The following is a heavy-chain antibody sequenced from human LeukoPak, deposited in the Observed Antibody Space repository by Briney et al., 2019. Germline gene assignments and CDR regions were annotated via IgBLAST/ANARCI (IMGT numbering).Heavy chain of an antibody. CDR1: GFSFSTYA. D-gene: IGHD5-24*01. J-gene: IGHJ4*02. CDR2: ISGGGGST. Sequence: GGSLRLSCTASGFSFSTYAMNWDRQAPGKGLEWVSTISGGGGSTFYADSVKGRFTISRDNSKNTLYLQMNSLRAEDTAVYYCAKGRGWLQFFDYWGQGTLVTVSS. CDR3: AKGRGWLQFFDY. V-gene: IGHV3-23*01.